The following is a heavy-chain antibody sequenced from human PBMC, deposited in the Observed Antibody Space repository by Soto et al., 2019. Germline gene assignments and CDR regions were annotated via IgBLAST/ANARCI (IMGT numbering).Heavy chain of an antibody. Sequence: SVKVSCRASGGTFSSYAISWVRQAPGQGLEWMGGIIPIFGTANYAQKFQGRVTITADESTSTAYMELSSLRSEDTAVYYCARATNNYYDSSGRYGMDVWGQGTTVSVSS. CDR3: ARATNNYYDSSGRYGMDV. CDR1: GGTFSSYA. J-gene: IGHJ6*02. V-gene: IGHV1-69*13. CDR2: IIPIFGTA. D-gene: IGHD3-22*01.